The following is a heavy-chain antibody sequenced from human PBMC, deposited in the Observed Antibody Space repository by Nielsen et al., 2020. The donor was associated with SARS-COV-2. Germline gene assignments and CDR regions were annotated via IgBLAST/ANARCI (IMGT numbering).Heavy chain of an antibody. Sequence: GESLKISCTASGFTFSNSAMSWVRQTSGKGLEWVSSISGSGDRTDYADSVKGRVIISRDNSKNTLHLQMNSLRAEDTALYFCAKDFHGSVADFFGNWGQGTPVTVSS. V-gene: IGHV3-23*01. CDR2: ISGSGDRT. CDR1: GFTFSNSA. D-gene: IGHD2-2*03. CDR3: AKDFHGSVADFFGN. J-gene: IGHJ4*02.